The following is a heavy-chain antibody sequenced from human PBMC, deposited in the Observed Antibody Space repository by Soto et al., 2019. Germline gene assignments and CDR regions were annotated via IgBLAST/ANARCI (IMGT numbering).Heavy chain of an antibody. Sequence: QTGGSLRLSCAASGFIFNIYAMCWVRQAPGKGLEWVSSISVSGDRTFYRDSVKGRFIISRDNSRNTLHLQMNSLRAEDTALYYCVKDGDSPTSNKPLDYWGQGTLVTVSS. J-gene: IGHJ4*02. CDR3: VKDGDSPTSNKPLDY. CDR1: GFIFNIYA. V-gene: IGHV3-23*01. D-gene: IGHD2-2*01. CDR2: ISVSGDRT.